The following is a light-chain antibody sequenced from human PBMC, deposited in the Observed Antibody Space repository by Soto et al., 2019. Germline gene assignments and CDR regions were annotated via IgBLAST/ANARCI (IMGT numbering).Light chain of an antibody. V-gene: IGKV1-5*01. J-gene: IGKJ4*01. CDR1: QSINSW. CDR3: QQYNSYPLT. CDR2: DAS. Sequence: DIQMTQSPSTLSASVGDRVTITCRASQSINSWLAWYQQKPGKAPKLLIYDASSLESGVPSRFSGSGSGTEFTLTISSLQPDDFATYYCQQYNSYPLTFGGGTKV.